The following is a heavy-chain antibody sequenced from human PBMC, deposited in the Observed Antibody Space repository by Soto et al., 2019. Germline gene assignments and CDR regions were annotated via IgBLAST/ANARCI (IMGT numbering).Heavy chain of an antibody. CDR2: IDPSDSQT. CDR3: TRQIYDSDTGPNFRHYFDS. V-gene: IGHV5-10-1*01. Sequence: PGESLKISCKGSGYSFAGYWITWVRQKPGKGLEWMGRIDPSDSQTYYSPSFRGHVTISATKSITTVFLQWSSLRASDTAMYYCTRQIYDSDTGPNFRHYFDSWGQGTPVTVSS. J-gene: IGHJ4*02. CDR1: GYSFAGYW. D-gene: IGHD3-22*01.